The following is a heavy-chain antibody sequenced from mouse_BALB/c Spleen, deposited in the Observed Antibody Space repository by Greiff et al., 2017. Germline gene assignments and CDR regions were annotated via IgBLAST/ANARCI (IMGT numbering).Heavy chain of an antibody. V-gene: IGHV2-9*02. D-gene: IGHD2-14*01. CDR2: IWAGGST. Sequence: VKLMESGPGLVAPSQSLSITCTVSGFSLTSYGVHWVRQPPGKGLEWLGVIWAGGSTNYNSALMSRLSISKDNSKSQVFLKMNSLQTDDTAMYYCARDQGDYRYSYAMDYWGQGTSVTVSS. CDR1: GFSLTSYG. J-gene: IGHJ4*01. CDR3: ARDQGDYRYSYAMDY.